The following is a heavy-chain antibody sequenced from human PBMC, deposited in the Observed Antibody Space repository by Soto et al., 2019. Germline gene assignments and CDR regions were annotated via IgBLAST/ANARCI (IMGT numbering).Heavy chain of an antibody. D-gene: IGHD3-10*01. CDR3: ARDFTYGSGSYLYYYGMDV. Sequence: PGGSLRLSCAASGFIVNSNYMSWVRQVPGKRLEWVSVIYSGGYTHYADSVKGRFTISRHNIKNTLYLQMNSLRAEDTAVYYCARDFTYGSGSYLYYYGMDVWGQGTTVTVSS. CDR1: GFIVNSNY. V-gene: IGHV3-53*04. CDR2: IYSGGYT. J-gene: IGHJ6*02.